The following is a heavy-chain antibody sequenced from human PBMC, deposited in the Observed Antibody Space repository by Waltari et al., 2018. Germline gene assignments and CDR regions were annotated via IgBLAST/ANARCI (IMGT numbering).Heavy chain of an antibody. Sequence: QVQLVQSGAEVKKPGASVKVSCKASGYTFTGYYMHWVRQAPGQGLGWMGWINPNSGGTNYAQKFQGRVTMTRDTSISTAYMELSRLRSDDTAVYYCARETIAARPFGNFDYWGQGTLVTVSS. CDR2: INPNSGGT. D-gene: IGHD6-6*01. V-gene: IGHV1-2*02. J-gene: IGHJ4*02. CDR1: GYTFTGYY. CDR3: ARETIAARPFGNFDY.